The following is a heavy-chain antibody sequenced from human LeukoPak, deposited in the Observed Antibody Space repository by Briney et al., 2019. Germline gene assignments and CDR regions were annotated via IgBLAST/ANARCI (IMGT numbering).Heavy chain of an antibody. D-gene: IGHD3-22*01. J-gene: IGHJ4*02. V-gene: IGHV3-11*04. CDR2: ISSSGSTI. CDR1: GFTFSDYY. CDR3: ARDVTYYYDSSVVLDY. Sequence: SGGSLRLSCAASGFTFSDYYMSWIRQAPGKGLEWVSYISSSGSTIYYADSVKGRFTISRDNAKNSLYLQMNSLRAEDTAVYYCARDVTYYYDSSVVLDYWGQGTLVTVSS.